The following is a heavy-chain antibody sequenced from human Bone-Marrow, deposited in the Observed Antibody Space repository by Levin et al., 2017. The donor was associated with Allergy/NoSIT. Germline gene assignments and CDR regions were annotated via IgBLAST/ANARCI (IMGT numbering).Heavy chain of an antibody. CDR2: ISYDGSNK. Sequence: GESLKISCAASGFTFSSYAMHWVRQAPGKGLEWVAVISYDGSNKYYADSVKGRFTISRDNSKNTLYLQMNSLRAEDTAVYYCARRGNLGPEYSSSSHDYWGQGTLVTVSS. CDR3: ARRGNLGPEYSSSSHDY. D-gene: IGHD6-6*01. CDR1: GFTFSSYA. V-gene: IGHV3-30-3*01. J-gene: IGHJ4*02.